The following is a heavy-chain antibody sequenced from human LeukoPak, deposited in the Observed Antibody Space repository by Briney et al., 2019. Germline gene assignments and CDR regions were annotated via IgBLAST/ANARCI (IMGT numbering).Heavy chain of an antibody. CDR1: GFTFDDYA. V-gene: IGHV3-9*01. Sequence: GGSLRLSCAASGFTFDDYAMHWVRQAPGKGLEWVSGISWNSGSIDYADSVKGRFTISRDNSKDTLYLQMSSVRVDDTAVYYCARDRGRYYDSRGFYWGYYFDSWGQGILVTVST. D-gene: IGHD3-22*01. J-gene: IGHJ4*02. CDR3: ARDRGRYYDSRGFYWGYYFDS. CDR2: ISWNSGSI.